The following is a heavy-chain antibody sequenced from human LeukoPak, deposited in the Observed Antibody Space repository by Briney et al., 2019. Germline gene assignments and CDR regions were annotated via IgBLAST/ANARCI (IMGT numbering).Heavy chain of an antibody. V-gene: IGHV3-9*01. CDR1: GFTFDDYA. Sequence: GGSLRLSCAASGFTFDDYAMHWVRQAPGKGLEWVSGISWNSGSIGYADSVKGRFTISRDNAKNSLYLQMNSLRAEDTALYYCAKERGYGSYYYYGMDVWGQGTTVTVSS. CDR2: ISWNSGSI. CDR3: AKERGYGSYYYYGMDV. D-gene: IGHD1-1*01. J-gene: IGHJ6*02.